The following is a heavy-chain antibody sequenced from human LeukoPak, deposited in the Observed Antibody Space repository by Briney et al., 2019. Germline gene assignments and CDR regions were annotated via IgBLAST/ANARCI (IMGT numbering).Heavy chain of an antibody. Sequence: SETLSLTCAVYGGSFSGYYWSWIRQPPGKGLEWVGEINHSGSTNYNPSLTSRVTISVDTSKNQFSLKLSSVTAADTAVYYCARGRDYYYYGMDVWGQGTTVTVSS. CDR2: INHSGST. CDR3: ARGRDYYYYGMDV. CDR1: GGSFSGYY. V-gene: IGHV4-34*01. J-gene: IGHJ6*02.